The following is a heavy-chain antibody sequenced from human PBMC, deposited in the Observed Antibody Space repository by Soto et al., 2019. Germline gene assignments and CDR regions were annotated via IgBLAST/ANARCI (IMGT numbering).Heavy chain of an antibody. CDR1: GYSFTSYW. J-gene: IGHJ6*02. CDR3: ARLMLRLDDGDYKYYYYGMDV. Sequence: PGASQKISCKGSGYSFTSYWICWVRQIPGKGLEWRRRIGPGEMCTNNGPYFQGHDTISADKSITTAYVQWGSLKDSDTAMYYCARLMLRLDDGDYKYYYYGMDVWGQGTTVTVSS. D-gene: IGHD4-17*01. CDR2: IGPGEMCT. V-gene: IGHV5-10-1*01.